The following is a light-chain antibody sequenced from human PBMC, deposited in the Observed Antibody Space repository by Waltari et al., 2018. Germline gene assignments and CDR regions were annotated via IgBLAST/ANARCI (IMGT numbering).Light chain of an antibody. CDR3: QQTDSFPLT. CDR1: QDVSTW. J-gene: IGKJ4*01. Sequence: DIQMTQSPSSVSASVGDRVTISCRASQDVSTWLAWYQQKPGKAPNLLIHGASSLQSGVPSRFSGSGSRTEFTLTINGLQPEDFATYYCQQTDSFPLTFGGGTKVEIK. V-gene: IGKV1-12*01. CDR2: GAS.